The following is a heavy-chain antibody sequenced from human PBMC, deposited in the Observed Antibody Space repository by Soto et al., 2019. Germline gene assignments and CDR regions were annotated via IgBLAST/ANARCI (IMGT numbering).Heavy chain of an antibody. CDR3: ARDWSYYGMDV. J-gene: IGHJ6*02. V-gene: IGHV4-39*07. CDR1: GDSISSRSYY. Sequence: SETLSLTCTVTGDSISSRSYYWGWIRQPPGKGLEWIGSIYYSGSTYYNPSLKSRVTISVDTSKNQFSLKLSSVTAADTAVYYCARDWSYYGMDVWGQGTTVTVSS. CDR2: IYYSGST.